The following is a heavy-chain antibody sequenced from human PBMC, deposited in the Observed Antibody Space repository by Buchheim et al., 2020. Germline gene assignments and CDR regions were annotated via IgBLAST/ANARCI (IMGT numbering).Heavy chain of an antibody. D-gene: IGHD1-26*01. J-gene: IGHJ4*02. CDR3: AISGSYKGTLTFDY. CDR1: GGSVSSGSYY. CDR2: IYYSGST. Sequence: VQLQESGPGLVKPSETLSLTCTVSGGSVSSGSYYWSWIRQPPGKGLEWIGYIYYSGSTNYNPPLKSRVTISVDTSKNQFSLKLSSVTAADTAVYYCAISGSYKGTLTFDYWGQGTL. V-gene: IGHV4-61*01.